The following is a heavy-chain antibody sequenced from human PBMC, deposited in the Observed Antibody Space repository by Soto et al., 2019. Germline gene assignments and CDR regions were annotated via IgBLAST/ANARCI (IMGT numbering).Heavy chain of an antibody. J-gene: IGHJ4*02. V-gene: IGHV1-18*01. CDR1: GYTFINYD. D-gene: IGHD2-15*01. Sequence: QVQLVQSGAEMKKPGASVRVSCKASGYTFINYDFSWVRQAPGQGLEWMGWISGHNGNTKYAQTFQGRVTVTTDTSTTRAYMELRSLRSDDTAVYYCARDTAVAFDYWGQGTLVTVSS. CDR3: ARDTAVAFDY. CDR2: ISGHNGNT.